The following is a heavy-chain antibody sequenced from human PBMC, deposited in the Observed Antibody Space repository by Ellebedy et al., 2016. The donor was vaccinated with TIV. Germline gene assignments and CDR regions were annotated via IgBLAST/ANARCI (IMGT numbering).Heavy chain of an antibody. J-gene: IGHJ4*02. Sequence: AASVKVSCKASGYTFTTYAMHWVRQAPGQRLEWMGWINAGNGDTKYSQKFQGRVTITRDTSASTDYMELSSLRSEDTVVYYCARGLSRRWMEGFYWGQGTLVTVSS. CDR3: ARGLSRRWMEGFY. D-gene: IGHD3-3*01. V-gene: IGHV1-3*01. CDR1: GYTFTTYA. CDR2: INAGNGDT.